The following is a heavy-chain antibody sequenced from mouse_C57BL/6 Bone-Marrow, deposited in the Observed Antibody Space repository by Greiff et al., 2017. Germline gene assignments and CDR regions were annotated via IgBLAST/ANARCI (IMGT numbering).Heavy chain of an antibody. CDR3: ARHDGYKGFAY. Sequence: EVKVVESGGGLVQPGGSLKLSCAASGFTFSDYGMAWVRQAPRKGPAWVAFISNLAYSIYYADTVTGRFTISRENAKNTLYLAMSSLRSEDTAMYYCARHDGYKGFAYWGQGTLVTVSA. J-gene: IGHJ3*01. CDR1: GFTFSDYG. V-gene: IGHV5-15*01. D-gene: IGHD2-3*01. CDR2: ISNLAYSI.